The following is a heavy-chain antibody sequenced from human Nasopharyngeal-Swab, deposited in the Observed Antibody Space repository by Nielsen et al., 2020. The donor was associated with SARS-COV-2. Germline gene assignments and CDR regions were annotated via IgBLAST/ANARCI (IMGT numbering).Heavy chain of an antibody. CDR2: IIPIFGTA. CDR3: AREEALERPLDY. Sequence: SVKVSCKASGGTFSSYAISWVRQAPGQGLEWMGGIIPIFGTANYAQKFQGRVTITADESTSTAYMELSSLRSEDTAVYYCAREEALERPLDYWGQGTLVTVSS. V-gene: IGHV1-69*13. D-gene: IGHD1-1*01. CDR1: GGTFSSYA. J-gene: IGHJ4*02.